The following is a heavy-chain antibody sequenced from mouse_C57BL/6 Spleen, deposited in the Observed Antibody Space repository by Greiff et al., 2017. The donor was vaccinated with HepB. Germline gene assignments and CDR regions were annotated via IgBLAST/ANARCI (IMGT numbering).Heavy chain of an antibody. V-gene: IGHV5-9*01. CDR3: ANLAWFAY. CDR1: GFTFSSYT. Sequence: EVQVVESGGGLVKPGGSLKLSCAASGFTFSSYTMSWVRQTPEKRLEWVATISGGGGNTYYPDSVKGRFTISRDNAKNTLYLQMSSLRSEDTALYYCANLAWFAYWGQGTLVTVSA. J-gene: IGHJ3*01. CDR2: ISGGGGNT.